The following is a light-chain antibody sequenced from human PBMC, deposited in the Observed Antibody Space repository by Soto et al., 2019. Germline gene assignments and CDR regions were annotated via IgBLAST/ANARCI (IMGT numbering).Light chain of an antibody. V-gene: IGLV2-14*01. Sequence: QSVLTQPASVSGSPGQSITISCTGTSSDLGTYNYVSWYQQHPGKVPKLMIYEVSNRPSGVSSRFSGSKSGNTASLTISGLQAEDEADYYCSSYTTSNTVIFGGGTKLTVL. J-gene: IGLJ2*01. CDR1: SSDLGTYNY. CDR3: SSYTTSNTVI. CDR2: EVS.